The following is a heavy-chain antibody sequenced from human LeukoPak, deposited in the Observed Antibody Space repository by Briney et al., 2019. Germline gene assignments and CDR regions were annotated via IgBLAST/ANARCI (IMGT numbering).Heavy chain of an antibody. CDR1: GFTFSSYA. CDR3: ARERTSGWDAFDT. CDR2: INSVGSST. D-gene: IGHD6-19*01. Sequence: PGGSLRLSCAASGFTFSSYAMSWVRQAPGKGLVWVSRINSVGSSTSYADSVKGRFTISRDNAKNTLYLQMNSLRAEDTAVYYCARERTSGWDAFDTWGQGTLVTVSS. V-gene: IGHV3-74*01. J-gene: IGHJ5*02.